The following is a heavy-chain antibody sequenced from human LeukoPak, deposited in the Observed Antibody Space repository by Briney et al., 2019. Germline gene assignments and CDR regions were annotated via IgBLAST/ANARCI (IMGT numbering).Heavy chain of an antibody. Sequence: GGSLRLSCAASGFTFSSYAMHWVRQAPGKGLEWVANIKQDGSEKYYVDSVKGRFTISRDNAKNSLFLQMNSLRAEDTAVYYCARAMDVWGQGTTVTVSS. V-gene: IGHV3-7*04. CDR2: IKQDGSEK. J-gene: IGHJ6*02. CDR3: ARAMDV. CDR1: GFTFSSYA.